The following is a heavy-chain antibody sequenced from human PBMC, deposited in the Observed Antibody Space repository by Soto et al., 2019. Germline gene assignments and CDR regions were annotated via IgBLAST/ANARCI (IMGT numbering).Heavy chain of an antibody. CDR3: ARGPRNWGVDY. D-gene: IGHD7-27*01. V-gene: IGHV1-8*01. J-gene: IGHJ4*02. Sequence: QVQLVQSGAEVKKPGASVKVSCKAAASTFTSYVINWVRQATGQDFEWMGWMNPNNGNTAYAQKFQGRVTMTRDTSKSTAFMELSSLTSEDTAVYYCARGPRNWGVDYWGQGTLVTVSS. CDR2: MNPNNGNT. CDR1: ASTFTSYV.